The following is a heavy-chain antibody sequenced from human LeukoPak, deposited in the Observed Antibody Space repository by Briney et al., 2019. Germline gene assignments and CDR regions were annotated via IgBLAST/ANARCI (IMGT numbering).Heavy chain of an antibody. V-gene: IGHV3-21*01. CDR3: ARVVQAVAGVGDY. D-gene: IGHD6-19*01. J-gene: IGHJ4*02. CDR1: GFTFSSYS. CDR2: IGSSSTYK. Sequence: GGSLRLSCAASGFTFSSYSMNWVRQAPGKGLEWVSSIGSSSTYKYYADSVKGRFTISRDNAENSLYLQINSLRAEDTAVYYCARVVQAVAGVGDYWGQGTLVTVSS.